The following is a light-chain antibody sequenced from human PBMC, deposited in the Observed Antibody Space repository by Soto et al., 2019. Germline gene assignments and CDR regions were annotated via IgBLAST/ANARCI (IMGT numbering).Light chain of an antibody. Sequence: QMTQSPSTLSASVGDRVSITCRASQSIGSWLAWYQQKPGKAPNLLIYKASTLESGVPSRFSGSGSGTDFTLTISTLQPDDSATYYCQQYNTYSRTFGQGTKVEIK. V-gene: IGKV1-5*03. CDR3: QQYNTYSRT. CDR1: QSIGSW. J-gene: IGKJ1*01. CDR2: KAS.